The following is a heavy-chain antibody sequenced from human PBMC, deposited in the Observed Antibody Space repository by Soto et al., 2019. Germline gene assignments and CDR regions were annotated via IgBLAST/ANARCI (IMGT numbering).Heavy chain of an antibody. J-gene: IGHJ4*02. CDR3: ARGNLSFDFDS. CDR1: GFNFGFFG. V-gene: IGHV3-30*03. CDR2: ISGDGINT. Sequence: GGSLRLSCAASGFNFGFFGMHWVRQAPGKGLEWVAFISGDGINTQYADSVRGRFTLSRDYSRKTMYPQMDSLRDEDTALYYCARGNLSFDFDSWGQGTLVIVSS. D-gene: IGHD1-26*01.